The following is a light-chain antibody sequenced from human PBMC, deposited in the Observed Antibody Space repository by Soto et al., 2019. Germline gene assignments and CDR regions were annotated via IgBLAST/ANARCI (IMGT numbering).Light chain of an antibody. J-gene: IGKJ1*01. Sequence: ILMTQSPATLSVSPGERATLSCSASHRVSSYLAWYQHKPGQAPRLLIYGVSTRATGIPARFSGSGSGTEFTLTISIMQSEDFAVYVCQQYNNWTPATFGQGTKVDIK. CDR1: HRVSSY. CDR3: QQYNNWTPAT. CDR2: GVS. V-gene: IGKV3-15*01.